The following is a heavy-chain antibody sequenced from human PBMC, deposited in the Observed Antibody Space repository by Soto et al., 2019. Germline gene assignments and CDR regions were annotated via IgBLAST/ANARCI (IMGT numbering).Heavy chain of an antibody. Sequence: GGSLRLSCAASGFTFSSYGMSWVRQAPGKGLEWVSSISGNGAGTYYGDSVKGRFTISRDNSKNTLYLQMNSLRADDTAVYYCAKVLDAAGLDYWGQGTMVTVSS. J-gene: IGHJ4*02. CDR2: ISGNGAGT. V-gene: IGHV3-23*01. CDR1: GFTFSSYG. CDR3: AKVLDAAGLDY. D-gene: IGHD6-13*01.